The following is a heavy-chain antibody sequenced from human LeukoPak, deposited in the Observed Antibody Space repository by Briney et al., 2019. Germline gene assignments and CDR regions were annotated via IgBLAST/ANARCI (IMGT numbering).Heavy chain of an antibody. Sequence: GGSLRLSCAASGFTFSSYWMSWVRQAPGKGLEWVSGISGRAGAGNTYYADSVKGRFTISRDNSKNTLYLQMNSLRAEDTAVYYCAKESLRSGSGSYYNVNNWFDPWGQGTLVTVSS. CDR1: GFTFSSYW. V-gene: IGHV3-23*01. D-gene: IGHD3-10*01. CDR2: ISGRAGAGNT. CDR3: AKESLRSGSGSYYNVNNWFDP. J-gene: IGHJ5*02.